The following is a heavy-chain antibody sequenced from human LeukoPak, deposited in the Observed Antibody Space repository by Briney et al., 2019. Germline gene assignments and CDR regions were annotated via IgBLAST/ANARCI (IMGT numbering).Heavy chain of an antibody. V-gene: IGHV3-30*04. J-gene: IGHJ4*02. CDR3: ARETQSGIAVAGTRRYFDY. CDR1: GFTFSSYA. Sequence: PGGSLRLSCAASGFTFSSYAMHWVRQAPGKGLEWVAVISYDGSNKYYTDSVKGRFTISRDNSKNTLYLQMNSLRAEDTAVYYCARETQSGIAVAGTRRYFDYWGQGTLVTVSS. CDR2: ISYDGSNK. D-gene: IGHD6-19*01.